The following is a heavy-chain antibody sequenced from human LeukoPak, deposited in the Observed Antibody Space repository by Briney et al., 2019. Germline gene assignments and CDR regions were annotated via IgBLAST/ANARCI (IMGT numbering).Heavy chain of an antibody. D-gene: IGHD5-18*01. CDR3: ARDLVSGYSYGAREAFDI. J-gene: IGHJ3*02. CDR1: GFTFSSYA. Sequence: GRSLRLSCAASGFTFSSYAMHWVRQAPGKGLEWVAVISYDGSNKYYADSVKGRFTISRDNSKNTLYLQMNSLRADDTAVYYCARDLVSGYSYGAREAFDIWGQGTMVTVSS. CDR2: ISYDGSNK. V-gene: IGHV3-30*04.